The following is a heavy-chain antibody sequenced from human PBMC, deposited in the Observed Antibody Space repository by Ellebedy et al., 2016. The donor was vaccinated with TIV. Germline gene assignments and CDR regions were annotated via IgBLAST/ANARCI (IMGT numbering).Heavy chain of an antibody. V-gene: IGHV5-51*01. Sequence: GESLKISCKGSGFNFDSYWIGWVRQMPGKGLEWMGVVFPGDSDIRYSPSFQGQVTISVDKSLTTAYLQWGSLKASDTAIYYCTSPQRYFTSYGLDVWGQGTTVIVSS. D-gene: IGHD2-8*01. CDR1: GFNFDSYW. CDR3: TSPQRYFTSYGLDV. J-gene: IGHJ6*02. CDR2: VFPGDSDI.